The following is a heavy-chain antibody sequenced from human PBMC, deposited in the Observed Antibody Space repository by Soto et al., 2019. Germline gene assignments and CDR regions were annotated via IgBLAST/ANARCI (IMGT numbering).Heavy chain of an antibody. Sequence: QVQLVQSGAEVKKPGASVKVSCKASGYTFTSYALHWVRQAPGQRLEWMGWINAGNGNTKYSQKVQGRVTITKDTSATTAYMELSSLRSEDTAVYYCARDLGGWPDYWGQGTLVTVSS. V-gene: IGHV1-3*01. J-gene: IGHJ4*02. CDR3: ARDLGGWPDY. CDR2: INAGNGNT. CDR1: GYTFTSYA. D-gene: IGHD2-15*01.